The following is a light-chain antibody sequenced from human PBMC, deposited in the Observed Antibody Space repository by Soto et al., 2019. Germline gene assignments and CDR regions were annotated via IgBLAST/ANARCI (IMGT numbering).Light chain of an antibody. CDR3: QHYYSTPYT. CDR1: QSVLYSSSNKNY. Sequence: DIVMTQSPDSLAVSLGERATINCKSSQSVLYSSSNKNYLAWYQQKPGQPPKLLIYWASTRESGVPDRFSGSGSGTDFTLTISSLQAEDVAVYYCQHYYSTPYTFGQGTKLEIK. J-gene: IGKJ2*01. CDR2: WAS. V-gene: IGKV4-1*01.